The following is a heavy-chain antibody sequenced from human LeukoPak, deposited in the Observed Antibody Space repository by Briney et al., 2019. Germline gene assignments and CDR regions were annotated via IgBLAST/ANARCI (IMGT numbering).Heavy chain of an antibody. CDR2: IYYSGST. J-gene: IGHJ6*03. CDR3: ARQGGSAYGFYYYYYYMDV. CDR1: GGSFSGYY. V-gene: IGHV4-34*01. Sequence: SETLSLTCAVYGGSFSGYYWSWIRQPPGKGLEWIGSIYYSGSTYYNPSLKSRVTISVDTSKNQFSLRLSSVTAADTAVYYCARQGGSAYGFYYYYYYMDVWGKGTTVTISS. D-gene: IGHD5-12*01.